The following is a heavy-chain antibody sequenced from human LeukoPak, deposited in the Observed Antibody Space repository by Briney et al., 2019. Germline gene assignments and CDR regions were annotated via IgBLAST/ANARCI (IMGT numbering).Heavy chain of an antibody. V-gene: IGHV1-2*02. CDR2: INPNTGGT. CDR3: ARAPMIVVIFPPRLDF. Sequence: ASVTVSSTPSVYTFTVYYMHWVRQAPGQGLEWTGWINPNTGGTNYAQKFQGRVTMTSDTSITTAYMELSSLKSDDTAMYYCARAPMIVVIFPPRLDFWGQGTLVTVSS. D-gene: IGHD3-22*01. CDR1: VYTFTVYY. J-gene: IGHJ4*02.